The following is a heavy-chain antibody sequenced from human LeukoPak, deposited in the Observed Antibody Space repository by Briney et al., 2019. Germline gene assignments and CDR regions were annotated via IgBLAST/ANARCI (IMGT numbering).Heavy chain of an antibody. CDR1: GGSFSGYY. Sequence: SETLSLTCAVYGGSFSGYYWGWIRQPPGKGLEWIGEINHSGSTNYNPSLKSRVTISVDTSKNQFSLKLSSVTAADTAVYYCARDRYSSSWYFGYYYGMDVWGQGTTVTVSS. CDR2: INHSGST. CDR3: ARDRYSSSWYFGYYYGMDV. J-gene: IGHJ6*02. D-gene: IGHD6-13*01. V-gene: IGHV4-34*01.